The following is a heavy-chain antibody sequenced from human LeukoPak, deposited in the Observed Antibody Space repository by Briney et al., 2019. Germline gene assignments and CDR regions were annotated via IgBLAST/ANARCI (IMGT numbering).Heavy chain of an antibody. CDR1: GASITNSDW. CDR3: ARVRCSEGKCNFFDY. J-gene: IGHJ4*02. D-gene: IGHD6-19*01. CDR2: IYHGGTT. Sequence: SETLSLTCSVSGASITNSDWWTWVRQPPGEGLGWIGEIYHGGTTKYNPSLKSRVTISVDKSKNEFSLKLSSVTAADTAVYYCARVRCSEGKCNFFDYWGQGTLVTVSS. V-gene: IGHV4-4*02.